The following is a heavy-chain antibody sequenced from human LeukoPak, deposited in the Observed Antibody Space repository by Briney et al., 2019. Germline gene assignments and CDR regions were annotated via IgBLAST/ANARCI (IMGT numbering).Heavy chain of an antibody. Sequence: GALRLSCADSGFTFSSYWMSWVRQAPGKGLEWVSSISRSGSTKYYADSVKGRFAISRDNSKNTLYLQMNSLRAEDTAVYYCARGGSMVRGAYYYMDVWGKGTTVTVSS. D-gene: IGHD3-10*01. CDR1: GFTFSSYW. V-gene: IGHV3-48*04. J-gene: IGHJ6*03. CDR3: ARGGSMVRGAYYYMDV. CDR2: ISRSGSTK.